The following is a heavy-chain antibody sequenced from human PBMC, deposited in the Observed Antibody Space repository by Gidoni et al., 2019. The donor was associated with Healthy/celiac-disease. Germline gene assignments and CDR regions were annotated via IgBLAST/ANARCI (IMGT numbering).Heavy chain of an antibody. D-gene: IGHD2-2*01. CDR2: IYYSGST. Sequence: QLQLQESGPGLGKPSETLSLTCTVSGGSISSSSYYYWGWIRPPPGKGLEVIGSIYYSGSTYYNPSLKIRVTISVDTSKNQFSLKLSSVTAADTAVYYCARQPVWDCSSTNCYFDYWGQGTLVTVSS. CDR3: ARQPVWDCSSTNCYFDY. CDR1: GGSISSSSYYY. V-gene: IGHV4-39*01. J-gene: IGHJ4*02.